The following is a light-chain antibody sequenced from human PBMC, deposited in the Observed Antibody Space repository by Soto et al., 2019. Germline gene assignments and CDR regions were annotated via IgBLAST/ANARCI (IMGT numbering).Light chain of an antibody. CDR3: GTWDSSLSVHV. J-gene: IGLJ1*01. CDR2: DNN. CDR1: SSNIGNNY. Sequence: QSVLTQPPSVSAAPGQKVTISCSGSSSNIGNNYVSWYQQVPGTAPKLLIYDNNKRPSGNTDRFSGSKSGTSATLDISGLQTGDEADYYCGTWDSSLSVHVFGTGTKVTVL. V-gene: IGLV1-51*01.